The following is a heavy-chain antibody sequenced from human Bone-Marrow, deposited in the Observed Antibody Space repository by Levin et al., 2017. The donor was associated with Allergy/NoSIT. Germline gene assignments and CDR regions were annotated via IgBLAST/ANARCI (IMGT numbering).Heavy chain of an antibody. Sequence: GGSLRLSCAASGFTFSSYAMHWVRQAPGKGLEWVAVISYDGSNKYYADSVKGRFTISRDNSKNTLYLQMNSLRAEDTAVYYCARESAVADEGIPDYWGQGTLVTVSS. CDR3: ARESAVADEGIPDY. V-gene: IGHV3-30-3*01. J-gene: IGHJ4*02. CDR2: ISYDGSNK. D-gene: IGHD6-19*01. CDR1: GFTFSSYA.